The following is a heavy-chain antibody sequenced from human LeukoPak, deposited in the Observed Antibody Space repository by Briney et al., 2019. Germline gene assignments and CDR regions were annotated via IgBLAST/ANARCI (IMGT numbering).Heavy chain of an antibody. CDR2: IYTSGST. V-gene: IGHV4-61*02. Sequence: PSETLSLTCTVSGGSISSGSYYWSWIRQPAGKGLEWIGRIYTSGSTNYNPSLKSRVTISVDTSKNQFSLKLSSVTAADTAVYYCASTPIMTYCGGDCYPTFDYWGQGTLVTVSS. D-gene: IGHD2-21*02. CDR3: ASTPIMTYCGGDCYPTFDY. J-gene: IGHJ4*02. CDR1: GGSISSGSYY.